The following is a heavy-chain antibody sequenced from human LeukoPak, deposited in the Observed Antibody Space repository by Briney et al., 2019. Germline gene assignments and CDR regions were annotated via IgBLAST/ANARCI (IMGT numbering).Heavy chain of an antibody. CDR2: IKSKTDGGTV. D-gene: IGHD3-10*01. J-gene: IGHJ4*02. CDR1: GFSFSSAW. Sequence: GGSLRLSCAASGFSFSSAWMTWVRQPPGKGLEWVGRIKSKTDGGTVDYAAPVKGRFTILRDDSINTLYLQVNSLKTEDTAMYYCIVSNYYSSGSYNFDSWGQGTLVTVSS. CDR3: IVSNYYSSGSYNFDS. V-gene: IGHV3-15*01.